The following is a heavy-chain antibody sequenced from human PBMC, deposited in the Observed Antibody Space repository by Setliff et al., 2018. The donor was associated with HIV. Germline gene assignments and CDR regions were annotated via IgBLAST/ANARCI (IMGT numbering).Heavy chain of an antibody. CDR3: AGGRYFRDIRDSRFDF. Sequence: SETLSLTCTVSGGSISSSSYYWDWIRQPPGKSLEWVGSIFYTGSTNYRPSLASRLIMSLDPSKNQFSLKLNSMTAADTAMYYCAGGRYFRDIRDSRFDFWGQGMLVTVSS. CDR2: IFYTGST. CDR1: GGSISSSSYY. D-gene: IGHD3-22*01. J-gene: IGHJ4*02. V-gene: IGHV4-39*07.